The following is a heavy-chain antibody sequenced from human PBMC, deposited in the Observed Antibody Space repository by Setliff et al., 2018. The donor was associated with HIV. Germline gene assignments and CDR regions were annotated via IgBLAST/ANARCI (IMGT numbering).Heavy chain of an antibody. CDR2: ISPAGTTM. Sequence: GESLKISCVGSGFSFSSRGMIWVRQAPGRGLEWVSYISPAGTTMYYADSVKGRFTISRDNSKNTLYLQMNSLRAEDTAVYYCAKDYLRFGFGELSSWGQGTLVTVSS. D-gene: IGHD3-10*01. V-gene: IGHV3-23*01. CDR3: AKDYLRFGFGELSS. J-gene: IGHJ5*02. CDR1: GFSFSSRG.